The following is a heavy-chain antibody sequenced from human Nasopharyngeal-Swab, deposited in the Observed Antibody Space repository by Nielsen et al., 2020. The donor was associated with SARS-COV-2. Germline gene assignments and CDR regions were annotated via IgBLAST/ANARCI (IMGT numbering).Heavy chain of an antibody. J-gene: IGHJ4*02. CDR3: TRDIGGEYGY. Sequence: GGSLRLSCAASGFTVSSSYMSWVRQAPGKGLEWVSTIHSDGNTYFADSVRGRFSSYRDNAKNTLYLQMNSLRGEDTAVYYCTRDIGGEYGYWGQGILVTVSS. D-gene: IGHD4-23*01. CDR2: IHSDGNT. CDR1: GFTVSSSY. V-gene: IGHV3-66*01.